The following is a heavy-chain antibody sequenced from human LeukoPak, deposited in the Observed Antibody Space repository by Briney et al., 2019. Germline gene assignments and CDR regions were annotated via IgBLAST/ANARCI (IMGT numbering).Heavy chain of an antibody. V-gene: IGHV3-23*01. J-gene: IGHJ4*02. CDR3: IGSSSSGQPY. D-gene: IGHD6-6*01. CDR1: GFTFSSYA. Sequence: GGSLRLSCAASGFTFSSYAMSWVRQAPGKGLEWVSAISGSGGSTYYADSVKGRFTISRDNAKNSLYLQMNSLRAEDTALYYCIGSSSSGQPYWGQGTLVTVSS. CDR2: ISGSGGST.